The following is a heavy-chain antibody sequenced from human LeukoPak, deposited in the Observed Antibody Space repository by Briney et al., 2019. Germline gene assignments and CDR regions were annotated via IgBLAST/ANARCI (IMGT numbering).Heavy chain of an antibody. J-gene: IGHJ3*02. CDR3: ARDRNDRGALDI. V-gene: IGHV1-69*13. CDR2: IIPIFGTA. CDR1: GGTFSSYA. Sequence: SVKVSCKASGGTFSSYAISWVRQAPGQGLEWMGGIIPIFGTANYAQKFQGRVTITADESTSTAYMELSSLRSEDTAVYYCARDRNDRGALDIWGQGTMVTVSS. D-gene: IGHD6-25*01.